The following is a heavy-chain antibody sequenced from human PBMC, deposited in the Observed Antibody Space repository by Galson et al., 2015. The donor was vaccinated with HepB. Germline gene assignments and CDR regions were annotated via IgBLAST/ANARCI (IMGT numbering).Heavy chain of an antibody. CDR3: ARDQGDDYVNYYYYYGMDV. CDR2: IYTDDNT. CDR1: EFTVKSNH. V-gene: IGHV3-66*02. J-gene: IGHJ6*02. D-gene: IGHD4-17*01. Sequence: SLRLSCAASEFTVKSNHMSWVRQAPGKGLEWVAVIYTDDNTKYADSVKGRFTISRAKSENTLYLQMYSLGPEDTAVYYCARDQGDDYVNYYYYYGMDVWGQGTTVTVSS.